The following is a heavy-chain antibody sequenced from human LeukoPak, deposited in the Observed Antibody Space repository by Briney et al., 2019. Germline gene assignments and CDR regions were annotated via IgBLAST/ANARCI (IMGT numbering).Heavy chain of an antibody. CDR1: GFTLSSYA. J-gene: IGHJ4*02. CDR2: ISYDGTNK. Sequence: GGSLRLSCAAAGFTLSSYAIHWVRQAPGNGLEWVAVISYDGTNKYYADSGTGRLTISRDNSKDTLYLQMNRLRAEDTAVYYCAGDILVVVITTVDYWGQGTLVTVSS. D-gene: IGHD3-22*01. V-gene: IGHV3-30-3*01. CDR3: AGDILVVVITTVDY.